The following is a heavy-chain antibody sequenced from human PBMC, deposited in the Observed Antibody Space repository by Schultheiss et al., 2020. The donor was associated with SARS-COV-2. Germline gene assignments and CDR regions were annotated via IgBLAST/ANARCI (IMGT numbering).Heavy chain of an antibody. Sequence: GGSLRLSCAASGFTFSSYEMNWVRQAPGKGLEWVSYISSSGSTIYYADSVKGRFTISRDNAKNSLYLQMNSLRAEDTAVYYCARGSGCSSTSCYDYYYYYMDVWGKGTTVTVAS. CDR3: ARGSGCSSTSCYDYYYYYMDV. D-gene: IGHD2-2*01. CDR1: GFTFSSYE. V-gene: IGHV3-48*03. CDR2: ISSSGSTI. J-gene: IGHJ6*03.